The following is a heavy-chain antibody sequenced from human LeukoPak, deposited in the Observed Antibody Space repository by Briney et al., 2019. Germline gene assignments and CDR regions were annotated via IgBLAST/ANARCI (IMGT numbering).Heavy chain of an antibody. Sequence: ASVKVSCKASGYTFTSYDINWVRQATGQGLEWMGWMNPNSGNTGYAQMFQGRITITRNTSISTAYMELSSLRSEDTAVYYCARDGWFGEPHLDYWGQGTLVTVSS. CDR1: GYTFTSYD. D-gene: IGHD3-10*01. CDR2: MNPNSGNT. V-gene: IGHV1-8*03. CDR3: ARDGWFGEPHLDY. J-gene: IGHJ4*02.